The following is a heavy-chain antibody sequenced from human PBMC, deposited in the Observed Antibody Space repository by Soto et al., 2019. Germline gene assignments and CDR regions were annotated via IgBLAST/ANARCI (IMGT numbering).Heavy chain of an antibody. J-gene: IGHJ3*02. CDR3: ARRGRWTSDAFDI. V-gene: IGHV4-39*01. CDR1: GGSINSDHYY. Sequence: QLQLQESGPRLVKSSETLSLTCTVSGGSINSDHYYWVWIRQPPGKGLEWIGNIYYSGSTLYNPSVESRVTISVDASKNQFSLGLRSVTATDTAVYYCARRGRWTSDAFDIWGQGTMVAVSS. D-gene: IGHD2-15*01. CDR2: IYYSGST.